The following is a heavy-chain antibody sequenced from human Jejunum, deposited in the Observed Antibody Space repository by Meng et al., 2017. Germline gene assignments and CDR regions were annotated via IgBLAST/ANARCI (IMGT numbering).Heavy chain of an antibody. CDR3: ARDGFSIGHHFDY. CDR2: IYYSGST. CDR1: GGSMSGYY. D-gene: IGHD2-15*01. Sequence: GQRQGSGPGLVKPSETLSLTCTVSGGSMSGYYWSWIRQPPGKGLEWIGYIYYSGSTNYNPSLKSRVTISVDTSKNQFSLKLSSVTAADTAVYYCARDGFSIGHHFDYWGQGTLVTVSS. J-gene: IGHJ4*02. V-gene: IGHV4-59*01.